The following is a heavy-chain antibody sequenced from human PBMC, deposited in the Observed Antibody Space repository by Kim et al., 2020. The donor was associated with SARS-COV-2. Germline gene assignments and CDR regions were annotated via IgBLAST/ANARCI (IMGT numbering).Heavy chain of an antibody. CDR1: GFTFGDYA. J-gene: IGHJ4*02. D-gene: IGHD2-15*01. V-gene: IGHV3-9*01. CDR2: ISWNSGSI. Sequence: GGSLRLSCAASGFTFGDYAMHWVRQAPGKGLEWVSGISWNSGSIGYADSVKGRFTISRDNAKNSLYLQMNSLRAEDTALYYCAKGACSGGSCYLDYFDYWGQGTLVTVSS. CDR3: AKGACSGGSCYLDYFDY.